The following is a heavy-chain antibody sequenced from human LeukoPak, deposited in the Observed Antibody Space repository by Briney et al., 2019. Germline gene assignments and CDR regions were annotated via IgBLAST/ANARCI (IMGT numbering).Heavy chain of an antibody. CDR2: IYTSGST. J-gene: IGHJ5*02. Sequence: SETLSLTCTVSGGSISSGSYCWSWIRQPAGKGLEWIGHIYTSGSTNYNPSLKSRVTISVDTSKNQFSLKLSSVTAADTAVYYCARGSRDYVWGSYRYTLNWFDPWGQGTLVTVSS. V-gene: IGHV4-61*09. D-gene: IGHD3-16*02. CDR1: GGSISSGSYC. CDR3: ARGSRDYVWGSYRYTLNWFDP.